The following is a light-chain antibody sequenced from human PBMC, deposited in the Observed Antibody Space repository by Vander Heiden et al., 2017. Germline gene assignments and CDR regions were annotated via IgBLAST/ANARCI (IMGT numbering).Light chain of an antibody. Sequence: IQMPQSPSSLSASVGDRVTITCRASQSISSYLNWYQQKPGKAPKLLIYAASSLQSGVPSRFSGSGSGTDFTLTISSLQPEDVATYYCQQSYSTPLYTFGQGTKLEIK. CDR1: QSISSY. V-gene: IGKV1-39*01. CDR2: AAS. CDR3: QQSYSTPLYT. J-gene: IGKJ2*01.